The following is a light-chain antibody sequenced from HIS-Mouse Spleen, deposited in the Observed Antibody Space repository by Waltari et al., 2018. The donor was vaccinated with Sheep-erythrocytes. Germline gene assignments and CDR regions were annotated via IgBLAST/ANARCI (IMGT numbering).Light chain of an antibody. J-gene: IGKJ4*01. CDR3: QQRSNWLT. V-gene: IGKV3-11*01. Sequence: EIVLTQSPATLSLSPGERATLSCRASQSVSSYLAWYQQKPGQAPRLLISDASNRATGIPARFSGSESGTDFTLTISSLEPEDFAVYYCQQRSNWLTFGGGTKVEIK. CDR2: DAS. CDR1: QSVSSY.